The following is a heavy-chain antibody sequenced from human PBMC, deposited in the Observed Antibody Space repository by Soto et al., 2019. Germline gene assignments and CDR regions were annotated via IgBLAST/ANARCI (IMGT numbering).Heavy chain of an antibody. CDR3: ARVTSYYYYYMDV. J-gene: IGHJ6*03. Sequence: EVQLVESGGGLVQPGGSLRLSCAASGFTVSSNYMSWVRQAPGKGLERVSVIYSGGSTYYADSVKGRFTISRDNSKNTLYLQMNSLRAEDTAVYYCARVTSYYYYYMDVWGKGTTVTVSS. V-gene: IGHV3-66*01. CDR2: IYSGGST. CDR1: GFTVSSNY.